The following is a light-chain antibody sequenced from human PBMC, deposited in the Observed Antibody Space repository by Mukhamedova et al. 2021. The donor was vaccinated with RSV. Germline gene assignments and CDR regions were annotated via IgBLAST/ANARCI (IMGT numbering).Light chain of an antibody. CDR1: NIGSKD. V-gene: IGLV3-9*01. Sequence: GGNNIGSKDVHWYQQKPGQAPVLVIYRSSNRPSGIPERFSGSNSGNTATLTISRAQAGDEADYYCQVWDSSSWVFGGGTKLTVL. CDR2: RSS. J-gene: IGLJ3*02. CDR3: QVWDSSSWV.